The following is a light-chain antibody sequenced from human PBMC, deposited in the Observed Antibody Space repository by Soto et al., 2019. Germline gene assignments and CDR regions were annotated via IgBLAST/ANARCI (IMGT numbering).Light chain of an antibody. J-gene: IGKJ4*01. Sequence: EIVLTQSPGTLSLSPGERATLSCRASQSVSSSFLAWYQQKPGQAPRLLIYGASSRATGIPDRFSGSGSGTDFTLTISRLEPEDVAVYYCQQYGSSPLTIAGGNKVEIK. CDR3: QQYGSSPLT. CDR2: GAS. CDR1: QSVSSSF. V-gene: IGKV3-20*01.